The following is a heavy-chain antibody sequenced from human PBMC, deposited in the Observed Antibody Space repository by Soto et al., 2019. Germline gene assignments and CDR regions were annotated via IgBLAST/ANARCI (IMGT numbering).Heavy chain of an antibody. CDR1: GGSISNFY. V-gene: IGHV4-59*08. CDR2: VYYTGST. J-gene: IGHJ3*02. D-gene: IGHD3-22*01. Sequence: SETLSLTCTVSGGSISNFYWSWIRQPPGKGLEWIGYVYYTGSTSYNPSLKRRVTFSADSSRGQFSLRLNSVTAADTAIYYCARGNFYDSSGHYPAFDIWGQGTLVTVSS. CDR3: ARGNFYDSSGHYPAFDI.